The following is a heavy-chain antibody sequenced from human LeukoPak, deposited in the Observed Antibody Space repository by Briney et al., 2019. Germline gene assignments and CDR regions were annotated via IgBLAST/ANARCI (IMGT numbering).Heavy chain of an antibody. J-gene: IGHJ6*02. CDR3: ARLGYCSGGTCSSGYFYGMDV. V-gene: IGHV5-51*01. D-gene: IGHD2-15*01. CDR1: ANTFTNSW. Sequence: GESLKISCKASANTFTNSWIGWVRQMPGKGLEWMGIIFVGDSDTTYSPSFQGQVTISADRSISTAYLQWNSLKASDTAMYFRARLGYCSGGTCSSGYFYGMDVWGQGTTVTVSS. CDR2: IFVGDSDT.